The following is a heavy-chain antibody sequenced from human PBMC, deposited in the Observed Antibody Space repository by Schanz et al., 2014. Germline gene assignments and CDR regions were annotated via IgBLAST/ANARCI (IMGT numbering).Heavy chain of an antibody. V-gene: IGHV3-7*01. D-gene: IGHD6-13*01. Sequence: VQLVESGGGVVQPGGSLRLSCAASGFTVSNNYMSWVRQPPGKGLEWVANIIHDGSEKFYVDSVKGRFTISRDNAKNSLYLQMDALRAEDTAVYYCARDLRNSRPSYYDHWGQGTPVTVSA. CDR2: IIHDGSEK. CDR1: GFTVSNNY. CDR3: ARDLRNSRPSYYDH. J-gene: IGHJ4*02.